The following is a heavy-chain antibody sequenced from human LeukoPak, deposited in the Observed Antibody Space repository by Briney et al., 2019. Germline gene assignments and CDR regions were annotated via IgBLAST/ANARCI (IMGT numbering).Heavy chain of an antibody. CDR1: GFIFSGYW. D-gene: IGHD3-10*02. V-gene: IGHV3-74*01. Sequence: GGSLRLSCAASGFIFSGYWMHWVRQAPGKGLVWVSRINSDGSSTDYADSVKGRFTISRDNAKNSLYLQMNSLRAEDTAVYYCAELGITMIGGVWGKGTTVTISS. J-gene: IGHJ6*04. CDR3: AELGITMIGGV. CDR2: INSDGSST.